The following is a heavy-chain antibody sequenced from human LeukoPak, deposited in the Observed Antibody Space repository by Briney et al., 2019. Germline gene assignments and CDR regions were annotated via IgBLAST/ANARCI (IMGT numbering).Heavy chain of an antibody. J-gene: IGHJ4*02. CDR2: FYDTRSP. CDR3: ARGRGSLTY. Sequence: MTSETLSLPCTVSGGSISLYYWSWIRQPPVKGLEWIGYFYDTRSPKYNPSLERRVTISVDMSRNQFSLNLTSVTAADTAVYYCARGRGSLTYWGQGTLATVSS. CDR1: GGSISLYY. V-gene: IGHV4-59*01.